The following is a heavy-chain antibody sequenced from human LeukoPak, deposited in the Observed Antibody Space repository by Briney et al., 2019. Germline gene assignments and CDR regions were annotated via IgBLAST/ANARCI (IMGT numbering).Heavy chain of an antibody. J-gene: IGHJ4*02. Sequence: ASVKVSCKASGYTFTSYGISWVRQAPGQGLEWMGWISAYNGNTNYAQKLQGRVTMTTDTSTSTAYMELSRLRSDDTAVYYCARTYYDILTGYLGEYYFDYWGQGTLVTVSS. V-gene: IGHV1-18*01. CDR3: ARTYYDILTGYLGEYYFDY. CDR1: GYTFTSYG. CDR2: ISAYNGNT. D-gene: IGHD3-9*01.